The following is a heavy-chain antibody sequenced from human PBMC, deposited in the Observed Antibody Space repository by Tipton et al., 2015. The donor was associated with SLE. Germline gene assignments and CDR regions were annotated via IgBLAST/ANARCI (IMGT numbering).Heavy chain of an antibody. D-gene: IGHD7-27*01. CDR1: GGSISSYY. V-gene: IGHV4-59*01. J-gene: IGHJ4*02. CDR2: IYYSGST. CDR3: ARSKLGVRRLDY. Sequence: LRLSCTVSGGSISSYYWSWIRQPPGKGLEWIGYIYYSGSTNYNPSLKSRVTISVDTSKNQFPLKLSSVTAADTAVYYCARSKLGVRRLDYWGQGTLVTVSS.